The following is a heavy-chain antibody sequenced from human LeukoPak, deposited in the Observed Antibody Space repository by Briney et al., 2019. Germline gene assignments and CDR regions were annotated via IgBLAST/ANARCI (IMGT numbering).Heavy chain of an antibody. D-gene: IGHD4-17*01. CDR1: GFTFSSYA. CDR2: ISGSGGST. Sequence: GGSLRLSCAASGFTFSSYAMSWVRQAPGKGLEWVSAISGSGGSTYYADSVKGRFTISRDNSKNTLYLQMNSLRAEDTAVYYCARDPHGAPHYYYGMDVWGQGTTVTASS. CDR3: ARDPHGAPHYYYGMDV. V-gene: IGHV3-23*01. J-gene: IGHJ6*02.